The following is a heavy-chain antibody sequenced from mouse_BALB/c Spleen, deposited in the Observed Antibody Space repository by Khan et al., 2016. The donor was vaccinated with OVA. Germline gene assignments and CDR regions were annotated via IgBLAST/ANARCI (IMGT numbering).Heavy chain of an antibody. CDR2: INPITGYT. CDR1: GYTFTTYW. V-gene: IGHV1-7*01. D-gene: IGHD2-4*01. J-gene: IGHJ3*01. Sequence: QVRLQQSGAELAKPGASVRMSCKASGYTFTTYWMHWVKQRPGQGLEWIGYINPITGYTEYNQRFKDKATLTADKSSSTAYMQLNSLTSEDSAVYYCARERSTMITWFAYWGQGTLVTVSA. CDR3: ARERSTMITWFAY.